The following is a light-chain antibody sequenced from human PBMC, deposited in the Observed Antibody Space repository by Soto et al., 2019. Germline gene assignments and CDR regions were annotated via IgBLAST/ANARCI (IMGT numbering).Light chain of an antibody. CDR1: QSISSW. V-gene: IGKV1-5*01. J-gene: IGKJ2*01. CDR2: DAS. CDR3: QHYNSYPYT. Sequence: DIQMTQSPSTLSASVGDRVTITCRASQSISSWLAWYQQKPGKAPKLLIYDASSLESGVPSRFSGSGSVTEFTLNISSLQPDDFAIYYCQHYNSYPYTFGHGTKLEIK.